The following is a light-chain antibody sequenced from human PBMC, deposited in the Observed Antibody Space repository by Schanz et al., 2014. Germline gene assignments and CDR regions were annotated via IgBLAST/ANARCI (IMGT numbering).Light chain of an antibody. CDR3: QQYGTSPAT. Sequence: ETVLTQSPGTLSLSPGERATLSCRASQRVDGFYLAWYQQKPGQAPSLLIYGASSRATGIPDRFRGSGSGTDFTLTISRLETEDFAVYYCQQYGTSPATFGQGTRVEFK. J-gene: IGKJ1*01. CDR2: GAS. CDR1: QRVDGFY. V-gene: IGKV3-20*01.